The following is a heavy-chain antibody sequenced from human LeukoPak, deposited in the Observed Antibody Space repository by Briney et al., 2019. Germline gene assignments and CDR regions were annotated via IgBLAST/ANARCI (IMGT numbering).Heavy chain of an antibody. CDR3: ARGTGDYYDSSGYSFGKYYYYGMDV. J-gene: IGHJ6*02. V-gene: IGHV3-23*01. D-gene: IGHD3-22*01. CDR2: IPGSGGST. CDR1: GITFSSYA. Sequence: GGSLRLSCAASGITFSSYAMSWVRQAPGKGLEWVSGIPGSGGSTFYADSVKGRFTISRDNSKNTLYMQMNSLRAEDTGVYYCARGTGDYYDSSGYSFGKYYYYGMDVWGQGTTVTVSS.